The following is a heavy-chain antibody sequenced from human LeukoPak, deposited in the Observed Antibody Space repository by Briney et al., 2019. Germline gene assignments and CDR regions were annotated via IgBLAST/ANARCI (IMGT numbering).Heavy chain of an antibody. J-gene: IGHJ4*02. V-gene: IGHV3-15*01. CDR3: TTPTVTTVGTDY. CDR2: IKSKTDGGTT. CDR1: GFTFSNAW. Sequence: GGSLRLSCAASGFTFSNAWMSWVRQAPGKGLEWVGRIKSKTDGGTTDYAAPVKGRFSISRDDSKNTLYLQMNSLKTEDTAVYYCTTPTVTTVGTDYWGQGTLVTVSS. D-gene: IGHD4-11*01.